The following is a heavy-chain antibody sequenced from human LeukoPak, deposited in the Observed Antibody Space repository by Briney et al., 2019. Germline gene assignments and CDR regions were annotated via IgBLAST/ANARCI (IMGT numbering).Heavy chain of an antibody. CDR1: GLNFGAYG. CDR2: IWNDATTQ. D-gene: IGHD5-24*01. J-gene: IGHJ4*02. CDR3: ARRDGYDFDY. Sequence: PGGSLRLSCAASGLNFGAYGMHWVRQAPAKGLEWVASIWNDATTQYYADSVKGRFTISRDNSKNTLYLQMNSLSAEDTAVYYCARRDGYDFDYWGQGTLVTVSS. V-gene: IGHV3-33*01.